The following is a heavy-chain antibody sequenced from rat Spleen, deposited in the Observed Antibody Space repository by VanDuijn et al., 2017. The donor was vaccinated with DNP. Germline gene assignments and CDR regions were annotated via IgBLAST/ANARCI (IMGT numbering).Heavy chain of an antibody. CDR3: ARHRTIMPYYYAMDA. V-gene: IGHV5-7*01. Sequence: EVQLVESGGGLVQPGRSLKLSCAVSGITFSDHNMAWVRQAPKKGLEWVATISYDGGSPYYRDSVKGRFTISRDNAQSTLYLQMDSLRSEDTATYYCARHRTIMPYYYAMDAWGQGTLVTVSS. CDR2: ISYDGGSP. D-gene: IGHD1-12*01. CDR1: GITFSDHN. J-gene: IGHJ3*01.